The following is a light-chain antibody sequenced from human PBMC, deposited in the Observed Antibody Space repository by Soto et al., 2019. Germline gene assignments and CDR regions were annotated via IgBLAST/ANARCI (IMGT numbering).Light chain of an antibody. CDR3: QQYNNYSPYT. CDR1: QSISSW. J-gene: IGKJ2*01. V-gene: IGKV1-5*01. CDR2: EAS. Sequence: DIQMTQSPSTLSASVGDRVTITCRASQSISSWLAWYQQKPGKAPKLLIHEASRLESGVPSRFSGSESGTEFTLTISSLQPDDFATYYCQQYNNYSPYTFGQGTKLEIK.